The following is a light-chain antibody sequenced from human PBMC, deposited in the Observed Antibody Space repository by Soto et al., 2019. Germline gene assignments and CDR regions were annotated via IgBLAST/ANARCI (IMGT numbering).Light chain of an antibody. CDR2: GAS. Sequence: ENVLTQSPGTLSLSPGERATLSCRASQTVSSYLTWYQQRPGQAPRLLISGASRRATGIPDRFSGSGSGTDFTLTISRLEPEDFXLYYCQQYGTSPITFGQGTRLEIK. J-gene: IGKJ5*01. CDR3: QQYGTSPIT. V-gene: IGKV3-20*01. CDR1: QTVSSY.